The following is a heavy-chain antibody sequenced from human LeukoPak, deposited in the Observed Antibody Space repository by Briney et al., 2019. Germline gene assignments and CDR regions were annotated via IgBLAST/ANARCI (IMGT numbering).Heavy chain of an antibody. CDR1: GFTFNKHH. Sequence: GGSLRLSCVASGFTFNKHHMNWVRQAPGKGLEWVSSISSRSVYTHYADSVKGRFTISRDNGKNSLYLQMDSLRAEDTALYYCARDALRDDAFDIWGQGTLVTVSS. J-gene: IGHJ3*02. V-gene: IGHV3-21*04. CDR3: ARDALRDDAFDI. CDR2: ISSRSVYT.